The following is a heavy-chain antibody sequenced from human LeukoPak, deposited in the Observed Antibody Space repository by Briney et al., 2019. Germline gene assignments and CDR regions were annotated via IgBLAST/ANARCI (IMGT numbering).Heavy chain of an antibody. J-gene: IGHJ6*03. V-gene: IGHV4-4*07. CDR1: GGSISSYY. CDR3: ASFYCSGGSCYQYFSYYYMDV. Sequence: PSETLSLTCTVSGGSISSYYWNWIRQPAGKGLEWIGRIHTSGSTNYNPSLKSRVTMSVDTSKNKFSLKLSSVTAADTAVYYCASFYCSGGSCYQYFSYYYMDVWGKGTTVTISS. CDR2: IHTSGST. D-gene: IGHD2-15*01.